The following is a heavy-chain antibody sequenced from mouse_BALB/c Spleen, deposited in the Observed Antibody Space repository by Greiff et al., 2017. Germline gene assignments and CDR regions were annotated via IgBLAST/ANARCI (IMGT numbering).Heavy chain of an antibody. CDR3: ARSGKLGYYGYWFAY. Sequence: VQLQQSGPGLVKPSQSLSLTCTVTGYSITSDYAWNWIRQFPGNKLEWMGYISYSGSTSYNPSLKRRISITRDTSKNQFFLQLNSVTTEDTATYYCARSGKLGYYGYWFAYWGQGTLVTVSA. D-gene: IGHD1-2*01. CDR1: GYSITSDYA. V-gene: IGHV3-2*02. CDR2: ISYSGST. J-gene: IGHJ3*01.